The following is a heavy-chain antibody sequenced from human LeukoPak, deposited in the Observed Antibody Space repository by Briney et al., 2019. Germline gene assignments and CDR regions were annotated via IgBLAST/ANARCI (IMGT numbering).Heavy chain of an antibody. Sequence: GGSLRLSCAVSGFTVSYNYMSWVRQAPGKGLEWVSVIYSAGSTNYADSVRGRFTVSRDNSKNTLYLQMNSLRAEDAALYYCARHYDSSGYDAFDIWGQGTMVTVSS. CDR2: IYSAGST. J-gene: IGHJ3*02. CDR1: GFTVSYNY. CDR3: ARHYDSSGYDAFDI. V-gene: IGHV3-66*02. D-gene: IGHD3-22*01.